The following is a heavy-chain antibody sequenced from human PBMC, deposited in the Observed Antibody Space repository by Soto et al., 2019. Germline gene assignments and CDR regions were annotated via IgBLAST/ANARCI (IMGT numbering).Heavy chain of an antibody. Sequence: EVQLLESGGGLVQPGGSLRLSCAASGFTFSDYAMSWVRQAPGKGLEWVSAISGTSPSTYYADSVQGRFTISRDSSRKTLFLQMNTLRAEDTAVYFCAILIFGVDYWGQGTQVTVS. D-gene: IGHD3-3*01. CDR2: ISGTSPST. V-gene: IGHV3-23*01. J-gene: IGHJ4*02. CDR3: AILIFGVDY. CDR1: GFTFSDYA.